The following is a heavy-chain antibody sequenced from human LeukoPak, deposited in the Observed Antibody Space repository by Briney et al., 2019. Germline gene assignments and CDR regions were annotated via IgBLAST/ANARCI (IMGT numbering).Heavy chain of an antibody. CDR3: ARVHRLSGYSSGWYGFGY. J-gene: IGHJ4*02. CDR2: ISYDGSNK. D-gene: IGHD6-19*01. Sequence: GGSLRLSCSASGFTFSSYAMHWVRQAPGKGLEWVAVISYDGSNKYYADSVKGRFTISRDNSKNTLYLQMNSLRAEDTAVYYCARVHRLSGYSSGWYGFGYWGQGTLVTVSS. CDR1: GFTFSSYA. V-gene: IGHV3-30-3*01.